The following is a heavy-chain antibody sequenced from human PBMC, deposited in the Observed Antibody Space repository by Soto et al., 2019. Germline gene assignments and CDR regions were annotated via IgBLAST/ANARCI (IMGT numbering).Heavy chain of an antibody. CDR2: VYYRGRS. D-gene: IGHD2-8*01. CDR1: GGSVSNSHYY. Sequence: PXETLSVTCTVAGGSVSNSHYYWGWIRQSPGKGLEWIGSVYYRGRSYSKSSVKSRVTISVDTSKNQFSLNLNSVTASDTAVYFCVSQRTSVLTQAYFDYWGPGALVTVSS. J-gene: IGHJ4*02. CDR3: VSQRTSVLTQAYFDY. V-gene: IGHV4-39*01.